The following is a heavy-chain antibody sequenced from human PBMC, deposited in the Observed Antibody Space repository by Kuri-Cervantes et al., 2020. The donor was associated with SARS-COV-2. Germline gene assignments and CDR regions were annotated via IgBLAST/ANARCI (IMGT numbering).Heavy chain of an antibody. D-gene: IGHD3-3*01. CDR3: AREGSYYDFWSGYSYYYYYYMDV. CDR1: GGSISSYY. CDR2: IYYSGST. Sequence: SETLSLTCTVSGGSISSYYWSWIRQPPGKGLEWIGYIYYSGSTNYNPSLKSRVTISVDTSKNQFSLKLSSVTAADTAVYYCAREGSYYDFWSGYSYYYYYYMDVWGKGTTVTVSS. J-gene: IGHJ6*03. V-gene: IGHV4-59*12.